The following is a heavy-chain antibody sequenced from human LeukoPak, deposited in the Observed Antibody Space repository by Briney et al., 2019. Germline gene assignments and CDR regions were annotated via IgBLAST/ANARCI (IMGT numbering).Heavy chain of an antibody. J-gene: IGHJ4*02. D-gene: IGHD6-6*01. Sequence: SETLSLTCTVSGGSISSGSYYWSWIRQPAGKGLEWIGRIYTSGSTNYNPSLKSRVTISVDTSKNQFSLKLSSVTAADTAVYYCAREWGGIAARPLDYWGQGTLVTVSS. CDR1: GGSISSGSYY. CDR2: IYTSGST. V-gene: IGHV4-61*02. CDR3: AREWGGIAARPLDY.